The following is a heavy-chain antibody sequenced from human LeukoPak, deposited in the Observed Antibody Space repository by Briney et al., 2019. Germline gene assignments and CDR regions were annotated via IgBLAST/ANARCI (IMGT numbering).Heavy chain of an antibody. D-gene: IGHD3-22*01. CDR1: GYTFTSCY. V-gene: IGHV1-46*01. CDR2: INPSGGST. J-gene: IGHJ4*02. Sequence: GASVKVSCKASGYTFTSCYMHWVRQAPGQGLEWMGIINPSGGSTSYAQKFQGRVTMTRDMSTSTVYMELSSLRSEDTAVYYCARGKYYYDSSGYYPFDYWGQGTLVTVSS. CDR3: ARGKYYYDSSGYYPFDY.